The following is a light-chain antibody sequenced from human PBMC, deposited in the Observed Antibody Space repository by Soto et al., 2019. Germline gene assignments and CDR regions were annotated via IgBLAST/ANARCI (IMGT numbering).Light chain of an antibody. Sequence: EMVMTQSPATLSVSPGERATLSCRASQSVSTNLVWYQQKPGQAPRLLIYGASTRATGIPARFSGSGSGTVFTLTSSSLQSEDFAVYYCQRRDQGWTFGQGNKVEIK. J-gene: IGKJ1*01. CDR2: GAS. V-gene: IGKV3-15*01. CDR1: QSVSTN. CDR3: QRRDQGWT.